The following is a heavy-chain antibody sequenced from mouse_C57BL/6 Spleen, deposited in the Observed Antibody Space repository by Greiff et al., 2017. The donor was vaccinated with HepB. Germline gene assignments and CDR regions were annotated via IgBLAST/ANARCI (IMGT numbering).Heavy chain of an antibody. Sequence: EVHLVESGPGLVKPSQSLSLTCSVTGYSITSGYYWNWIRQFPGNKLEWMGYISYDGSNNYNPSLKNRISITRDTSKNQFFLKLNSVTTEDTATYYCARLYDGYYYAMDYWGQGTSVTVSS. CDR1: GYSITSGYY. V-gene: IGHV3-6*01. D-gene: IGHD2-3*01. CDR2: ISYDGSN. J-gene: IGHJ4*01. CDR3: ARLYDGYYYAMDY.